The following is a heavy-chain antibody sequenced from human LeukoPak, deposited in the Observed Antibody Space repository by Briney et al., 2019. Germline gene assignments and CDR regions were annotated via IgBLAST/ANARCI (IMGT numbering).Heavy chain of an antibody. CDR1: GFTFSNAW. V-gene: IGHV3-23*01. CDR2: ISGSGGST. J-gene: IGHJ4*02. D-gene: IGHD3-10*01. Sequence: GSLRLSCAASGFTFSNAWMSWVRQAPGKGLEWVSAISGSGGSTYYADSVKGRFTISRDNSKNTLYLQMNSLRAEDTAVYYCARQTRGAPFDYWGQGTLVTVSS. CDR3: ARQTRGAPFDY.